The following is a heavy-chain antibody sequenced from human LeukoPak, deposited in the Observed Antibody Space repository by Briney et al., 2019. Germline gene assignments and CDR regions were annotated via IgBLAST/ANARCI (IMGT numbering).Heavy chain of an antibody. D-gene: IGHD4-23*01. CDR1: GFTFSSYG. J-gene: IGHJ4*02. CDR2: IREDGGHK. CDR3: ARDGRGGHNDF. V-gene: IGHV3-7*01. Sequence: GGSLRLSCAASGFTFSSYGMSWVRQAPGKGLEWVANIREDGGHKNYVDSVRGRFTISRDNAKNSLFLQMDSLRVDDTAIYYCARDGRGGHNDFWGQGTLITVSS.